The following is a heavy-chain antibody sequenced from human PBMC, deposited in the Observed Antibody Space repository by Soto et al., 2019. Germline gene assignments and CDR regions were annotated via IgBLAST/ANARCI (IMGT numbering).Heavy chain of an antibody. CDR2: IIPILGIA. Sequence: QVQLVQSGAEVKKPGSSVKVSCKASGGTFSSYTISWVRQAPGQGLEWMGRIIPILGIANYAQKFQGRVTTTTDKSTSTANMEMSSLRCEDTAVYYCARGVACGGFDIWGQGTMVTVSS. V-gene: IGHV1-69*02. CDR3: ARGVACGGFDI. J-gene: IGHJ3*02. CDR1: GGTFSSYT. D-gene: IGHD6-13*01.